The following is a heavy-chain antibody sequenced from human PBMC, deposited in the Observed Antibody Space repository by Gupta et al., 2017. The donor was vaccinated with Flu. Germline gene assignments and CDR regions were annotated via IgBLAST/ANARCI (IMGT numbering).Heavy chain of an antibody. Sequence: QVQLQESGPGLVKPSETLSLTCTVSGGSISSYYWSWIRPPAGKGLEWIGRIYTSGSTNYNPSLKSRVTMSVDTSKNQFSLKLSSVTAADTAVYYCARDQLIVGATHYYYGMDVWGQGTTVTVSS. J-gene: IGHJ6*02. CDR3: ARDQLIVGATHYYYGMDV. CDR1: GGSISSYY. CDR2: IYTSGST. V-gene: IGHV4-4*07. D-gene: IGHD1-26*01.